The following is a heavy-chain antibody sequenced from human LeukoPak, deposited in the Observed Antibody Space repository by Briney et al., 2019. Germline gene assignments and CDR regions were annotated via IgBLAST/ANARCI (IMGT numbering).Heavy chain of an antibody. J-gene: IGHJ6*02. D-gene: IGHD2-15*01. CDR3: ARHYCGGGSCYYYYYGMDV. CDR1: GFTVSSNY. V-gene: IGHV3-53*01. Sequence: GGSLRLSCAASGFTVSSNYMSWVRQAPGKGLEWVSVIYSGGSTYYADSVKGRFTISRDNSKNTLYLQMNSLRAEDTAVYYCARHYCGGGSCYYYYYGMDVWGQGTTVTVSS. CDR2: IYSGGST.